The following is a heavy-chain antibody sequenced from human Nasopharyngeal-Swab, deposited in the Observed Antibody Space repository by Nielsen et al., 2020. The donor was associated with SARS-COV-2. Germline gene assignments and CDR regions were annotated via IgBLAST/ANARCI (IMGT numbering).Heavy chain of an antibody. Sequence: GEALKISCAASGFTFSDYYMSWIRQAPGKGLEWVSYISSSGSTIYYAGSVKGRFTISRDNAKNSLYLQMNSLRAEDTAVYYCAKVTTRSHPNIWGQGTMVTVSS. CDR2: ISSSGSTI. J-gene: IGHJ3*02. CDR1: GFTFSDYY. D-gene: IGHD4-17*01. V-gene: IGHV3-11*01. CDR3: AKVTTRSHPNI.